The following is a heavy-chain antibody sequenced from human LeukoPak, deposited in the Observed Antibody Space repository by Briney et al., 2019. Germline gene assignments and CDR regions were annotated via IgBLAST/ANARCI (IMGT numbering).Heavy chain of an antibody. D-gene: IGHD2-15*01. Sequence: GGSLRLSCAACGFIFRSYGMHWVRQAPGKGLEWVAVISFDGNNQYYVDSVKGRFTISRDNSKNTLYLQMNSLRPEDTAVYFCAKEHQVVTFDHWGQGTLVTVSS. J-gene: IGHJ4*02. CDR1: GFIFRSYG. V-gene: IGHV3-30*18. CDR2: ISFDGNNQ. CDR3: AKEHQVVTFDH.